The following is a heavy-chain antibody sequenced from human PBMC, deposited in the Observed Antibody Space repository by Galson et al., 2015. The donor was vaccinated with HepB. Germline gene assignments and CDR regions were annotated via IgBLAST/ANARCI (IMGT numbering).Heavy chain of an antibody. CDR2: TNPAGDDT. J-gene: IGHJ4*02. CDR1: GFTFTSYA. CDR3: AKQRGYCSSGSCYFDS. V-gene: IGHV3-23*01. D-gene: IGHD2-15*01. Sequence: SLRLSCAASGFTFTSYAMSWVRQAPGKGLEWVSATNPAGDDTYYADSVKGRFTISRDNSKNTLYLQMNSLRAEDTALYYCAKQRGYCSSGSCYFDSWGQGTLVTVSS.